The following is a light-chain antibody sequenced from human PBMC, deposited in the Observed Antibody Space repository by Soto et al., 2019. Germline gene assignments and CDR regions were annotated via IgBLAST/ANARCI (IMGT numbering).Light chain of an antibody. J-gene: IGLJ3*02. V-gene: IGLV2-11*01. CDR2: DVS. CDR1: SSDVGNYNL. Sequence: QSVLTQPRSVSGSPGQSVTISCTGTSSDVGNYNLVSWYQQHPGKAPKLMIYDVSDRPSGVPDRFSGSKSGDTASLTISGLQAEDEADYYCCSYAGSYTWVFGGGTKVTVL. CDR3: CSYAGSYTWV.